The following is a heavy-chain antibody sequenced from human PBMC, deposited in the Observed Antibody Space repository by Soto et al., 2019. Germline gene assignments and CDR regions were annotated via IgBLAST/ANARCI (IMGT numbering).Heavy chain of an antibody. V-gene: IGHV4-39*01. Sequence: SERLSLTCTVSGGSISSRSYYWGWIRQPPGKGLEWIGSIYYSGSTYYNPSLKSRVTISVDTSKNQFSLKLSSVTAADTAVYYCARPSGYSSSWGQGTLVTVSS. D-gene: IGHD6-13*01. CDR1: GGSISSRSYY. CDR2: IYYSGST. J-gene: IGHJ4*02. CDR3: ARPSGYSSS.